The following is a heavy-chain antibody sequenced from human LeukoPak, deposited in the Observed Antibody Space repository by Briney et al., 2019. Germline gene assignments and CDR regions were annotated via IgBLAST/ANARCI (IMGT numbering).Heavy chain of an antibody. Sequence: GASVKVSCKASGGTFSSYAISWVRQAPGQGLEWMGRIIPILGIANYAQKFQGRVTITADKSTSTAYMELSSLRFEDTAVYYCARGPEIYYGSGSFDYYGMDVWGQGTTVPVSS. J-gene: IGHJ6*02. V-gene: IGHV1-69*04. CDR3: ARGPEIYYGSGSFDYYGMDV. CDR2: IIPILGIA. D-gene: IGHD3-10*01. CDR1: GGTFSSYA.